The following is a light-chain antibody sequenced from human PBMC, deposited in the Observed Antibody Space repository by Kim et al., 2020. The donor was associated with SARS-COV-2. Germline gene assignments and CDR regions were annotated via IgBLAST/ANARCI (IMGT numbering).Light chain of an antibody. CDR1: QSIDSTY. CDR2: DAS. V-gene: IGKV3D-20*01. Sequence: EIVSTQFPATLSFFPGERATLSCGARQSIDSTYIAWYQQKPGLAPRLLIYDASFRATGIPDRFSGSGSGRDFTLTISRLEPEDFAVYFCQQYGLPPLTFGGGTKLEI. J-gene: IGKJ4*01. CDR3: QQYGLPPLT.